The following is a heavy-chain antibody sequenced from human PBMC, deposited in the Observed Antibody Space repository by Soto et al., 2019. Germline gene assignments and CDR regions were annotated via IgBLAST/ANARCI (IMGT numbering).Heavy chain of an antibody. D-gene: IGHD3-16*01. CDR3: QKGDDAFDI. V-gene: IGHV4-34*01. CDR1: GGSFSGYD. CDR2: INHSGST. J-gene: IGHJ3*02. Sequence: QVQLQQWGAGLLKPSETLSLTCAVYGGSFSGYDWNWIRQPPGKGLEWIGEINHSGSTNYNPSLKSRVTISVDTSKNQFSLNMSSVTAADTALYYCQKGDDAFDIWGQGTMVTVSS.